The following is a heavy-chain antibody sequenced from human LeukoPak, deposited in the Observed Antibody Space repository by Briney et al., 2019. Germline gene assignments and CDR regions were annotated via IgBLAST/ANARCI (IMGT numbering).Heavy chain of an antibody. Sequence: GGSLRLSCAASGFSFSRYWMNWVRQAPGKGLEWVANIKGDGHEKNYVDSVKGRFSISRDNARNSLYLQMDSLRAEDTAVYYCAKEGAYPIITYDSWGQGALVTVSS. J-gene: IGHJ5*01. CDR1: GFSFSRYW. CDR2: IKGDGHEK. CDR3: AKEGAYPIITYDS. D-gene: IGHD3-10*01. V-gene: IGHV3-7*01.